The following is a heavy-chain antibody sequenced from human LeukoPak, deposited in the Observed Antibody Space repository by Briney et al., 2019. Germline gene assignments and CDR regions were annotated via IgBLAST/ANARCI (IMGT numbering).Heavy chain of an antibody. CDR2: ISSSSSYI. D-gene: IGHD3-22*01. V-gene: IGHV3-21*01. Sequence: GGSLRPSCAASGFTFSSYSMNWVRQAPGKGLEWVSSISSSSSYIYYADSVKGRFTTSRDNAKNSLYLQMNSLRAEDTAVYYCARARYSSSWSNYYDSSGYPLDYWGQGTLVTVSS. CDR3: ARARYSSSWSNYYDSSGYPLDY. CDR1: GFTFSSYS. J-gene: IGHJ4*02.